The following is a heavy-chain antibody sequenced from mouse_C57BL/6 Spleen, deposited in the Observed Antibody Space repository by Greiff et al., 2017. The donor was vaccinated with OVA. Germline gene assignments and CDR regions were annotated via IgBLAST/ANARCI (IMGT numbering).Heavy chain of an antibody. CDR3: ARDDGSSYAWFAY. Sequence: EVQLQQSGPGLVKPSQSLSLTCSVTGYSITSGYYWNWIRQFPGNKLEWMGYISYDGSNNYNPSLKNRISITRDTSKNQFFLKLNSVTTEDTATYYCARDDGSSYAWFAYWGQGTLVTVSA. D-gene: IGHD1-1*01. V-gene: IGHV3-6*01. CDR1: GYSITSGYY. J-gene: IGHJ3*01. CDR2: ISYDGSN.